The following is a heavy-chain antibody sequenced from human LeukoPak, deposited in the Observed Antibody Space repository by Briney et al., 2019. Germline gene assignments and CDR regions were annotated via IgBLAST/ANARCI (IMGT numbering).Heavy chain of an antibody. Sequence: SETLSLTCTVSGASIRSHYWSWIRQPPGKGLEWIGSIYYSGSTYYNPSLKSRVTISVDTSKNQFSLKLSSVTAADTAVYYCARELVDGSGSDFDYWGQGTLVTVSS. D-gene: IGHD3-10*01. CDR1: GASIRSHY. V-gene: IGHV4-39*07. CDR2: IYYSGST. CDR3: ARELVDGSGSDFDY. J-gene: IGHJ4*02.